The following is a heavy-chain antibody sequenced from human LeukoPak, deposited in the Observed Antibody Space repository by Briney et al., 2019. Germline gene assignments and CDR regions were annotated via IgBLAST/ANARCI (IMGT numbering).Heavy chain of an antibody. CDR1: GFTFSSYA. CDR3: ARSPDSSGRYYFDY. CDR2: ISYDGSNK. V-gene: IGHV3-30-3*01. Sequence: GSLRLSCAASGFTFSSYAMHWVRPAPGKGLEWVAVISYDGSNKYHADSVKGRFTISRDNSKNTLYLQMNSLRAEDTAVYYCARSPDSSGRYYFDYWGQGTLVTVSS. J-gene: IGHJ4*02. D-gene: IGHD3-22*01.